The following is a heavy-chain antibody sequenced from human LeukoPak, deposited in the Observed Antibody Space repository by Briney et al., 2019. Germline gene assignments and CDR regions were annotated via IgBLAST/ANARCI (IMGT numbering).Heavy chain of an antibody. CDR3: ASSYSSSWPTDRIFDY. J-gene: IGHJ4*02. V-gene: IGHV3-72*01. CDR2: IRIKSRNYIT. CDR1: GFIFSDHQ. D-gene: IGHD6-13*01. Sequence: GGSLRLSCVASGFIFSDHQMDWVRQAPGKGLEWVGRIRIKSRNYITEYAASVKGRFIISRDDSKNSVYLQMNSLKSEDTAVYYCASSYSSSWPTDRIFDYWGQGTLVTVSS.